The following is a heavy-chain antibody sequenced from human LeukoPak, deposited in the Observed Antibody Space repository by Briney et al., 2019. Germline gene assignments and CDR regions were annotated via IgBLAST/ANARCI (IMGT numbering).Heavy chain of an antibody. CDR1: GFTFGDYA. J-gene: IGHJ6*03. Sequence: GGSLRLSCTASGFTFGDYAMSWVRQAPGKGLEWVGFIRSKAYGGTTEYAASVKGRFTISRDDSKSIAYLQMNSLKTEDTAVYYCTRDIYDSSGYYYYYYYYMDVWGKGTTVTISS. D-gene: IGHD3-22*01. CDR3: TRDIYDSSGYYYYYYYYMDV. V-gene: IGHV3-49*04. CDR2: IRSKAYGGTT.